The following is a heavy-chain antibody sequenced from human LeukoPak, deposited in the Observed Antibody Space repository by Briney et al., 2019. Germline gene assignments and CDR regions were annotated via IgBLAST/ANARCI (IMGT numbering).Heavy chain of an antibody. CDR2: IIPIFGTA. J-gene: IGHJ4*02. D-gene: IGHD2-15*01. CDR1: GYTFTSYA. Sequence: SVKASCKASGYTFTSYAMNWVRQAPGQGLKWMGGIIPIFGTANYAQKFQGRVTITADESTSTAYMELSSLRSEDTAVYYCASTPLGYCSGGSCYYFDYWGQGTLVTVSS. CDR3: ASTPLGYCSGGSCYYFDY. V-gene: IGHV1-69*13.